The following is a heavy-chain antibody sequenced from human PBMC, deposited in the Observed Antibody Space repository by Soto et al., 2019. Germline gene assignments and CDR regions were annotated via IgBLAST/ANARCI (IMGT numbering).Heavy chain of an antibody. J-gene: IGHJ4*02. CDR3: ARIVGGSSDY. Sequence: SQTLSLTCAVSGYSVSNTTASWNWIRQPPSRGLELLGRTFYRSKWHSDHAVSVKSRIIIKPDTSKNQFSLQLNSVTPEDAAMYYCARIVGGSSDYWGQGTLVTVSS. CDR1: GYSVSNTTAS. D-gene: IGHD2-15*01. CDR2: TFYRSKWHS. V-gene: IGHV6-1*01.